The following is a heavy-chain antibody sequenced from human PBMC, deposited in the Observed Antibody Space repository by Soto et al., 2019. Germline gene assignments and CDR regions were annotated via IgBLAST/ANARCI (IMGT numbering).Heavy chain of an antibody. J-gene: IGHJ5*02. V-gene: IGHV1-69*02. CDR2: IIPIAAIA. Sequence: QVQLVQSGAEVKKPGSSVKVSCKASGGTFSRYTINWVRQAPGQGLEWMGRIIPIAAIANYTQKFQGRVTITVDKPSPXAYMELSSLRSDDTAVYYCARGSTIVRGAPSWFDPWGQGTLVTVSS. CDR3: ARGSTIVRGAPSWFDP. D-gene: IGHD3-10*01. CDR1: GGTFSRYT.